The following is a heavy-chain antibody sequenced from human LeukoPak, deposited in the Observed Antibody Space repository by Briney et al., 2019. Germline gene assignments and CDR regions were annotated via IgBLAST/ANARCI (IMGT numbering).Heavy chain of an antibody. Sequence: GGSLRLSCAASGFTFSGYWVNWVRQAPGKGLEWVASIKHDGRDEYYVDSVKGRFTISRDNAQNSLYLQMSSLRAEDTAVYYCARAPGWRSYSDYWGQGTLVTVSS. CDR3: ARAPGWRSYSDY. J-gene: IGHJ4*02. D-gene: IGHD1-26*01. CDR1: GFTFSGYW. CDR2: IKHDGRDE. V-gene: IGHV3-7*01.